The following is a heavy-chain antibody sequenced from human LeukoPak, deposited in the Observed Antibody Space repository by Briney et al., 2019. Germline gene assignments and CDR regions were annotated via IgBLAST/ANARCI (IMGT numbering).Heavy chain of an antibody. Sequence: ASVKVSCKASGGTFSSYAISWVRQAPGQGLEWMGGIIPIFGTANYAQKFQGRVTITADKSTSTAYMELSSLRSEDTAVYYCARSPHILTGEKFEYWGQGTRVTVSS. V-gene: IGHV1-69*06. CDR1: GGTFSSYA. CDR3: ARSPHILTGEKFEY. CDR2: IIPIFGTA. J-gene: IGHJ4*02. D-gene: IGHD3-9*01.